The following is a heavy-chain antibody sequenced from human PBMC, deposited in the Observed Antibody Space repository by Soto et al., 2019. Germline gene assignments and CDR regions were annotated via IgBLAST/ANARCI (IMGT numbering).Heavy chain of an antibody. V-gene: IGHV1-69*12. CDR1: GGTFSSSA. CDR3: ARDKGRQQLGGNYYYITDI. J-gene: IGHJ6*02. CDR2: IIPPFRTP. D-gene: IGHD3-3*02. Sequence: QVQLVQSGAEVKKPGSSVKVSCKTSGGTFSSSAFSWVRQAPGQGLEWMGGIIPPFRTPDYGQRFQGRVTITADESAGTVYMELRGLRSEDTAVYFCARDKGRQQLGGNYYYITDIWGQGTTVTVSS.